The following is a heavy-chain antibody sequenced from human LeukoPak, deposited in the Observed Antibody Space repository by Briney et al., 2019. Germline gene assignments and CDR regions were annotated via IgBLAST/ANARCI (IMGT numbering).Heavy chain of an antibody. J-gene: IGHJ3*01. CDR2: TRSKVRKYAT. Sequence: GGSLRLSCVGSGFTLRDYHMDWARQAPGMGLEWVGRTRSKVRKYATEYAASVKGRFTISRDESENSVSLHLSSLTVEDTALYYCARDGAEGDDSAFDVWGQGTMVTVSS. CDR1: GFTLRDYH. D-gene: IGHD3-22*01. CDR3: ARDGAEGDDSAFDV. V-gene: IGHV3-72*01.